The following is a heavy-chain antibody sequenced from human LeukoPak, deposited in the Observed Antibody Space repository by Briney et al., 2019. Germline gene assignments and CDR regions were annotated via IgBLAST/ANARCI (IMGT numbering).Heavy chain of an antibody. CDR1: GFTFSSYE. V-gene: IGHV3-48*03. CDR3: AKDPRYYYGSGFDY. J-gene: IGHJ4*02. Sequence: GGTLRLSCAASGFTFSSYEMNWVRQAPGKGLEWVSYISSSGSTIYYADSVKGRFTISRDNAKNSLYLQMNSLRAEDTALYYCAKDPRYYYGSGFDYWGQGTLVTVSS. D-gene: IGHD3-10*01. CDR2: ISSSGSTI.